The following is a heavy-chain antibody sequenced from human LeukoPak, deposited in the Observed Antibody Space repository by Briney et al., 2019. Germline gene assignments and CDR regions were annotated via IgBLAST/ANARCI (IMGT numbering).Heavy chain of an antibody. CDR3: AKGTSGGSCYSAGRH. D-gene: IGHD2-15*01. CDR1: GFTFSNYA. J-gene: IGHJ4*02. V-gene: IGHV3-23*01. Sequence: GGSLRLSCAASGFTFSNYAMNWVRQAPGKGLEWVSGIVGSGGSTYYAGSVKGRFTISRDNSKNTLYLEMDSLRVEDTALYYCAKGTSGGSCYSAGRHWGQGTLVTVSS. CDR2: IVGSGGST.